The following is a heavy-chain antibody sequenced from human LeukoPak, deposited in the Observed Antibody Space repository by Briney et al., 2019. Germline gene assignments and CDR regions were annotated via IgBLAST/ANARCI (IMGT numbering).Heavy chain of an antibody. CDR1: GFPFSDRY. CDR2: ISPNSDNI. V-gene: IGHV3-11*04. CDR3: VTETGWLFDF. Sequence: GSLRLSCAAAGFPFSDRYMSWIRQAPGKGMEWVAYISPNSDNIHYADSVKGRFTISRDNAKNSLFLQLTSLRAEDTAVYYCVTETGWLFDFWGQGILVTVSS. J-gene: IGHJ4*02. D-gene: IGHD5-12*01.